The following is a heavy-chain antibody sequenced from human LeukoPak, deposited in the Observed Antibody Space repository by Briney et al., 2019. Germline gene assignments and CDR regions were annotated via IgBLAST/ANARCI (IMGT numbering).Heavy chain of an antibody. J-gene: IGHJ3*02. CDR1: GITFSDNE. D-gene: IGHD4-17*01. CDR3: AKEKTAVTGDAVDI. V-gene: IGHV3-48*03. CDR2: ITTSSGGSVT. Sequence: PGGSLRLSCAAYGITFSDNEMNWVRQAPGKGREWVSYITTSSGGSVTFYAPSVKGRFTISRDSDKNSLYLQMTSLRAEDTALYYCAKEKTAVTGDAVDIWGQGTMVTVSS.